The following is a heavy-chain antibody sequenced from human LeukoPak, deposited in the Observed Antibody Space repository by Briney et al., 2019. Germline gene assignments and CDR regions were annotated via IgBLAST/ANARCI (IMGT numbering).Heavy chain of an antibody. CDR2: ISGSGGST. J-gene: IGHJ4*02. CDR1: GFTFSSYA. V-gene: IGHV3-23*01. Sequence: PGGSLRLSCAASGFTFSSYAMSWVRQAPGKGLEWVSAISGSGGSTYYADSVKGRFTISRDNSKNTLHLQMNSLRAEDTAVYYCARTIAVAGRPLFDYWGQGTLVTVSS. CDR3: ARTIAVAGRPLFDY. D-gene: IGHD6-19*01.